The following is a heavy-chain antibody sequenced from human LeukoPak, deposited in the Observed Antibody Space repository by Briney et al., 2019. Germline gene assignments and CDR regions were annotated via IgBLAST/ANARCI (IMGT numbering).Heavy chain of an antibody. CDR1: GYTFTGYY. D-gene: IGHD6-19*01. J-gene: IGHJ4*02. Sequence: GASVKVSCKASGYTFTGYYMHWVRQAPGQGLEWMGWINPNSGGTNYAQKFQGRVTMTRDTSISTAYMELSRLRSDDTAVYYCARNVDSSGWYKDYWGQGTLVTVSS. V-gene: IGHV1-2*02. CDR2: INPNSGGT. CDR3: ARNVDSSGWYKDY.